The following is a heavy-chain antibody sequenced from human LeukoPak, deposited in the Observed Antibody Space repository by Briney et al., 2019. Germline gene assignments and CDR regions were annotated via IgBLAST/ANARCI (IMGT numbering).Heavy chain of an antibody. Sequence: GGSLRLSCAASGFTFNTYWMSWVRQAPGKGLEWVANIKQDGSEKYYVDSVKGRFTISRDNAKNSLYLQMNSLRAEDTAVYYCARGLYYYDSSGYVSNAFDIWGQGTMVTVSS. D-gene: IGHD3-22*01. CDR1: GFTFNTYW. CDR2: IKQDGSEK. J-gene: IGHJ3*02. V-gene: IGHV3-7*02. CDR3: ARGLYYYDSSGYVSNAFDI.